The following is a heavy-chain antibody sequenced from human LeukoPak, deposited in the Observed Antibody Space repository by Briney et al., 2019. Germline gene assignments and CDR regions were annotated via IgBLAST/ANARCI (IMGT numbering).Heavy chain of an antibody. Sequence: ASETLSLTCTVSGGSISIYYWSWIRQPPGKGLKWIGYIYYSGSTNYNPSLKSRVTISVDTSKNQFSLNLSSVTAADTAVYYCARDQQLGYFDYWGQGTLVTVSS. J-gene: IGHJ4*02. CDR1: GGSISIYY. CDR2: IYYSGST. CDR3: ARDQQLGYFDY. V-gene: IGHV4-59*01. D-gene: IGHD6-6*01.